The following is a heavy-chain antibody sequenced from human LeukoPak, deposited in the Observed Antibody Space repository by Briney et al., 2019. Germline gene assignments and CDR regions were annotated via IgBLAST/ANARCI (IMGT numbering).Heavy chain of an antibody. CDR2: IYTSGST. Sequence: SETLSLTCSVSGDSIRGYYWNWIRRPAGKGLEWIGRIYTSGSTDYKPSLKSRVTMSVDASKKWFSLKMTSVTAADTAVYYCARGVTSVQSFWYFDLWGRGTLVTVSS. J-gene: IGHJ2*01. D-gene: IGHD4-4*01. CDR1: GDSIRGYY. CDR3: ARGVTSVQSFWYFDL. V-gene: IGHV4-4*07.